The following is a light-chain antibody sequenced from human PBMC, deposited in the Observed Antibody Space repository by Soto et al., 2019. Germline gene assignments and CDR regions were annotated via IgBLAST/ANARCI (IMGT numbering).Light chain of an antibody. Sequence: EMVMTQSPASLSVSRGEGGTVGCRASQSVSSYLAWYQQKPGQAPRLLIYDASNRATGIPARFSGSGSGTDFTLTISSLETEDFAVYHCQQSSSWPSFGQGTRLEIK. CDR1: QSVSSY. CDR2: DAS. J-gene: IGKJ5*01. V-gene: IGKV3-11*01. CDR3: QQSSSWPS.